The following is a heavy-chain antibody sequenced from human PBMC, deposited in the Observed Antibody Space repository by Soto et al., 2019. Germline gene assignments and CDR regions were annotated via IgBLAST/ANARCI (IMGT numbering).Heavy chain of an antibody. CDR3: AXNGYEYSTSSPWFDP. CDR1: VSPSRYYA. CDR2: ISSSGDDT. Sequence: PGASLRLSCAASVSPSRYYAMNWVRQTPGKGLEWVSSISSSGDDTYYPDSVKGRFTISRDNSRNTLYLQMNSLRAEDTAIYFCAXNGYEYSTSSPWFDPWGQGTLVTVSS. J-gene: IGHJ5*02. V-gene: IGHV3-23*01. D-gene: IGHD6-6*01.